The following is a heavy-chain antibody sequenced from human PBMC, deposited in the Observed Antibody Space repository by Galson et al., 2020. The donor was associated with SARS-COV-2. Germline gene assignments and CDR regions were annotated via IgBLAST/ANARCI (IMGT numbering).Heavy chain of an antibody. Sequence: SLNVSCKASGGTFSSYAISWVRQAPGQGLEWMGGIIPILGIANYAQNFQCRVTITSDKSTSTAYMEPSSLRSEYTAVYYCARGGIAVAGTLTQYVSYYMAVWGKGSSVTVSS. CDR1: GGTFSSYA. CDR3: ARGGIAVAGTLTQYVSYYMAV. J-gene: IGHJ6*03. V-gene: IGHV1-69*10. CDR2: IIPILGIA. D-gene: IGHD6-19*01.